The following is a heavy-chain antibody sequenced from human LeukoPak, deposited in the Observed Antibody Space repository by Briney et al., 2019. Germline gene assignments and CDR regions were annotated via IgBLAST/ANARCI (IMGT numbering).Heavy chain of an antibody. J-gene: IGHJ4*02. D-gene: IGHD2-15*01. CDR3: ARDLPTKGVVVVAARGDY. V-gene: IGHV3-21*01. CDR2: ISSSSSYI. CDR1: GFTFSSYS. Sequence: GGSLRLSCAASGFTFSSYSMSWVRQAPGRGLEWVSSISSSSSYIYYADSVKGRFTISRDNAKNSLYLQMNSLRAEDTAVYYCARDLPTKGVVVVAARGDYWGQGTLVTVSS.